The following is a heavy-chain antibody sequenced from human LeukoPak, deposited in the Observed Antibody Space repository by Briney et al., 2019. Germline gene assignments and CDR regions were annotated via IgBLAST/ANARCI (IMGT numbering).Heavy chain of an antibody. J-gene: IGHJ4*02. V-gene: IGHV3-23*01. Sequence: GGSLRLSCAASGLTFSSFAMSWVRQAPGKGLEWVSAISGSGDNTYYADSVKGRFTVSRDNSKNTLYVQMKSLRAEDTAVYYCAKDFVVVPGNVNYFDSWGQGTLVTVSS. CDR1: GLTFSSFA. D-gene: IGHD2-21*02. CDR2: ISGSGDNT. CDR3: AKDFVVVPGNVNYFDS.